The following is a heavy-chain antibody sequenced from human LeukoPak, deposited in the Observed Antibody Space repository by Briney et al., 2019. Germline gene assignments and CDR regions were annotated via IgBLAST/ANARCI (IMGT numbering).Heavy chain of an antibody. D-gene: IGHD2-2*01. V-gene: IGHV3-73*01. J-gene: IGHJ4*02. CDR2: IRSKANSYAT. Sequence: HPGGSLRPSCAASGFTFSGSAMHWVRQASGKGLEWVGRIRSKANSYATAYAASVKGRFTISRDDSKNTAYLQMNSLKTEDTAVYYCTMGSTSKLDYWGQGTLVTVSS. CDR1: GFTFSGSA. CDR3: TMGSTSKLDY.